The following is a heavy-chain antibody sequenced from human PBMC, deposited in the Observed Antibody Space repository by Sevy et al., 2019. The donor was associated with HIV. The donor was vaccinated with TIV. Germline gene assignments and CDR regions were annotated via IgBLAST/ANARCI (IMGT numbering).Heavy chain of an antibody. Sequence: GGSLRLSCAASGFTFSSYGMHWVRQAPGKGLEWVAVIWYDGSNKYYADSVKGRFTISRDNSKNTLYLQMNSLRAEDTAVYCCARDGPYSSGWYPVDYYYYMDVWGKGTTVAVSS. CDR1: GFTFSSYG. CDR2: IWYDGSNK. J-gene: IGHJ6*03. CDR3: ARDGPYSSGWYPVDYYYYMDV. V-gene: IGHV3-33*01. D-gene: IGHD6-19*01.